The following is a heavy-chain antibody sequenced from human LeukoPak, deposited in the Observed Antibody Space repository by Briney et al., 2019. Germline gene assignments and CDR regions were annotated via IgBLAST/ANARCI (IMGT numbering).Heavy chain of an antibody. CDR2: INPNSGGT. J-gene: IGHJ4*02. CDR1: GYTLTDYY. V-gene: IGHV1-2*06. Sequence: GASVKVSCKASGYTLTDYYMHWVRQAPGQGLEWMGRINPNSGGTNYAQKFQGRVTMTRDTSISTVYMELSRLRSDDTAVYYCARGARRWNYPWSGYYFDYWGQGTLVTVSS. CDR3: ARGARRWNYPWSGYYFDY. D-gene: IGHD1-7*01.